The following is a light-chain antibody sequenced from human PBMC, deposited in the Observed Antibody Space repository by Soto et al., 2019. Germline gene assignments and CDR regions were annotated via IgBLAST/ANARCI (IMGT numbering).Light chain of an antibody. V-gene: IGKV1-5*03. J-gene: IGKJ1*01. CDR2: KAS. CDR3: QHYNSYSEA. CDR1: QTISSW. Sequence: DIQLTQSPYTLSGSVGDDVTLTCRASQTISSWLAWYQQKPGKAPKLLIYKASTLKSGVPSRFSGSGSGTEFTLTISSLQPDDFATYYCQHYNSYSEAFGQGTKVDIK.